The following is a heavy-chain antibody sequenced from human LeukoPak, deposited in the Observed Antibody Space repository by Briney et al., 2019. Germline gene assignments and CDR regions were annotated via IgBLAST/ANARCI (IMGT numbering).Heavy chain of an antibody. CDR3: ATQHVPAATYYYYYYMDV. V-gene: IGHV4-39*01. CDR2: IYYSGTT. D-gene: IGHD2-2*01. CDR1: GGSISSSSYY. Sequence: SETLSLTCTVSGGSISSSSYYWGWIRQPPGKGLEWIGSIYYSGTTYYNPSLKSRVTISVDTSRNHFSLKLSSVTAADTAVYYCATQHVPAATYYYYYYMDVWGKGTTVTVSS. J-gene: IGHJ6*03.